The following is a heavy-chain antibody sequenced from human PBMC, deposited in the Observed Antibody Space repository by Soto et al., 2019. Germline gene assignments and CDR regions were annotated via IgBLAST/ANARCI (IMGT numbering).Heavy chain of an antibody. V-gene: IGHV4-38-2*02. J-gene: IGHJ4*02. D-gene: IGHD3-3*01. CDR2: IYHSGST. CDR1: GYSISSGYY. CDR3: ARSYYDFWSGYGY. Sequence: SETLSLTCTVSGYSISSGYYWGWIRQPPGKGLEWIGSIYHSGSTYYNPSLKSRVTISVDTSKNQFSLKLSSVTAADTAVYYCARSYYDFWSGYGYWGQGTLVTVSS.